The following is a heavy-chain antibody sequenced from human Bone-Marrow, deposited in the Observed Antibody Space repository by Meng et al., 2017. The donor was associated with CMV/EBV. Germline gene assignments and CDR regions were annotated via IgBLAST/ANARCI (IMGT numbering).Heavy chain of an antibody. V-gene: IGHV3-21*01. CDR2: ISSSSSYI. CDR3: AKDAAGMATIYYFDY. Sequence: GESLKISCAASGFTFSSYSMNWVRQAPGKGLEWVSSISSSSSYIYYADSVKGRFTISRDNAKNSLYLQMNSLRAEDTAVYYCAKDAAGMATIYYFDYWGQGTLVTVSS. CDR1: GFTFSSYS. D-gene: IGHD5-24*01. J-gene: IGHJ4*02.